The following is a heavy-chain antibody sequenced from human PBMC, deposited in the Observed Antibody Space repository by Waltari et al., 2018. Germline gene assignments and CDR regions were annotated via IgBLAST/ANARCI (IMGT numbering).Heavy chain of an antibody. J-gene: IGHJ4*02. D-gene: IGHD3-22*01. CDR2: ISGSGGST. V-gene: IGHV3-23*01. CDR1: GFTFSTYS. CDR3: ARDTFAGYYYDSSGYDY. Sequence: EVELLESGGGLVQPGGSLSLSCAASGFTFSTYSLNWVRQAPGKGLEWVSAISGSGGSTYYVDSVKGRFTISRDNSKNTLYLQMNSLRAEDTAVYYCARDTFAGYYYDSSGYDYWGQGTLVTVSS.